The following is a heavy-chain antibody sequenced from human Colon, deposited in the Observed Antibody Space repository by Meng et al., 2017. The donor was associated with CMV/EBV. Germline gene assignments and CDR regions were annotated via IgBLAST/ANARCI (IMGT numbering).Heavy chain of an antibody. Sequence: ASGDTFTNYYMHCVRQAPGQGLEWMGIINPRDGSASYAQKFQGRVTMTRDTYTSTVSMELTSLRSEDTAVYYCARDPDDSSGYYYDYWGQGTLVTVSS. J-gene: IGHJ4*02. CDR2: INPRDGSA. CDR3: ARDPDDSSGYYYDY. D-gene: IGHD3-22*01. CDR1: GDTFTNYY. V-gene: IGHV1-46*01.